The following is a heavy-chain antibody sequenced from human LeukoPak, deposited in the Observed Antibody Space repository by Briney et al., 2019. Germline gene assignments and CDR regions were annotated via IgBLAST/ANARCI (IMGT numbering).Heavy chain of an antibody. CDR1: GFTFSSYA. V-gene: IGHV3-30-3*01. CDR3: ASNYGDYVWGPAWFDP. CDR2: ISYDGSNK. J-gene: IGHJ5*02. D-gene: IGHD4-17*01. Sequence: GGSLRLSCAASGFTFSSYAMHWVRQAPGKGLEWVAVISYDGSNKYYADSVKGRFTISRDNSKNTLYLQMNSLRAEDTAVYYSASNYGDYVWGPAWFDPWGQGTLVTVSS.